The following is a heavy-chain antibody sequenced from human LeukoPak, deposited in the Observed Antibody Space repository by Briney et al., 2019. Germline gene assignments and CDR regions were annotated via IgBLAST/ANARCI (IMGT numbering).Heavy chain of an antibody. CDR3: AREGGYGSGRGWFDP. CDR1: GFTFSDYY. J-gene: IGHJ5*02. Sequence: GGSLRLSCAASGFTFSDYYMTWIRQAPGKGLEWVSYISSSSSYTEYADSVKGRFTISRDNAKNSVYLQMKSLRADDTAVYYCAREGGYGSGRGWFDPWGQGTLVTVSS. V-gene: IGHV3-11*05. D-gene: IGHD3-10*01. CDR2: ISSSSSYT.